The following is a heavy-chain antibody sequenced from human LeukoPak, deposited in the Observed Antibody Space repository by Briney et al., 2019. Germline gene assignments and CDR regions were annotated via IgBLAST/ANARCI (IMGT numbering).Heavy chain of an antibody. CDR1: GYTFIGYY. CDR2: INPSGGST. D-gene: IGHD1-26*01. CDR3: ARAEVIVGTTGFDY. J-gene: IGHJ4*02. Sequence: ASVKVSCKASGYTFIGYYMHWVRQAPGQGLEWMGIINPSGGSTNYAQKFQGRVTMTRGTSTSTVYMELSSLRSEDTAVYYCARAEVIVGTTGFDYWGQGTLVTVSS. V-gene: IGHV1-46*01.